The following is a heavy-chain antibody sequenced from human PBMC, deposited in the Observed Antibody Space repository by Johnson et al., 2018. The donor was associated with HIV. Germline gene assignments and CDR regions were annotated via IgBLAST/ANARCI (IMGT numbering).Heavy chain of an antibody. J-gene: IGHJ3*02. V-gene: IGHV3-66*01. CDR1: GFTVSSNY. Sequence: VQLVESGGGLVQPGGSLRLSCAASGFTVSSNYMSWVRQAPGKGLEWVSVIYSGGSTYYADSVKGRFTISRDNSKNMLYLQMNSLRAEDTAVYYCARDSETYGMDAFDIWGQGTMVTVSS. D-gene: IGHD4-17*01. CDR3: ARDSETYGMDAFDI. CDR2: IYSGGST.